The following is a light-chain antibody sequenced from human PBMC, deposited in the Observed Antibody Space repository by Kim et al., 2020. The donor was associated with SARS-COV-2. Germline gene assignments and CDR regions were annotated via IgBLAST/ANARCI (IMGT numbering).Light chain of an antibody. CDR2: YDS. CDR1: SIGSRS. Sequence: PRRTARITCGGNSIGSRSGHWYQEKPGQAPVLVISYDSDRPSGIPERFSGSNSGNTATLTISRVEAGDEADYYCQVWDSSSDHRVVFGGGTQLTVL. V-gene: IGLV3-21*04. J-gene: IGLJ2*01. CDR3: QVWDSSSDHRVV.